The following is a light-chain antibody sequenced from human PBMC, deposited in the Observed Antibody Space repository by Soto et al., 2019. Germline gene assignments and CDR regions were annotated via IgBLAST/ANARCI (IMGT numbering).Light chain of an antibody. CDR3: QQYRRFYT. V-gene: IGKV1-5*03. CDR1: ESINNW. Sequence: DIQLTQSPSSLTASVGDRVTITCRANESINNWLAWYQQKPGKGPSLLIYEASTLASGVPSRFSGGGFGTEFTLSSSSLQPDDCATYYCQQYRRFYTFGPGTRLE. CDR2: EAS. J-gene: IGKJ2*01.